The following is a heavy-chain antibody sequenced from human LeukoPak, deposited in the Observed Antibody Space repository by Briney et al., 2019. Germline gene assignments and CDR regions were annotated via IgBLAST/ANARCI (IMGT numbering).Heavy chain of an antibody. J-gene: IGHJ4*02. CDR2: ISAYNGNT. CDR1: GYTFTNYG. CDR3: ARGISHRYNYDSSGYYLLFHY. D-gene: IGHD3-22*01. V-gene: IGHV1-18*01. Sequence: ASVKVSCKASGYTFTNYGISWVRQAPGQGLEWMGWISAYNGNTNYAQKLQGRVTMTRDTSTSTAYMELRSLGSDDTAVYYCARGISHRYNYDSSGYYLLFHYWGQGTLVTVSS.